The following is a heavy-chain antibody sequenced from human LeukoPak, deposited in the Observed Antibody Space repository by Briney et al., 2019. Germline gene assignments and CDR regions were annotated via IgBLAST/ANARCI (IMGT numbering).Heavy chain of an antibody. D-gene: IGHD6-13*01. CDR1: GYTFTSYG. Sequence: ASVKVSCKASGYTFTSYGISWVRQAPGQGLEWMGWISAYNGNTNYAQKLQGRVTITTDTSTSTAYMELRSLRSDDTAVYYCARDKLAAAAAGTRGLVYWGQGTLVTVSS. J-gene: IGHJ4*02. V-gene: IGHV1-18*01. CDR2: ISAYNGNT. CDR3: ARDKLAAAAAGTRGLVY.